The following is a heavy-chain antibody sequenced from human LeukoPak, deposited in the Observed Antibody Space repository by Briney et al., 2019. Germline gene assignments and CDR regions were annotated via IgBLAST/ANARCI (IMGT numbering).Heavy chain of an antibody. CDR2: IYYSGST. Sequence: PSETLSLTCTVSGGSISSYYWSWIRQPPGKGLEWIGYIYYSGSTNYNPSLKSRATISVDTSKNQFSLKLSSVTAAGTAVYYCARGLGMVFDYWGQGTLVTVSS. CDR1: GGSISSYY. V-gene: IGHV4-59*01. J-gene: IGHJ4*02. D-gene: IGHD7-27*01. CDR3: ARGLGMVFDY.